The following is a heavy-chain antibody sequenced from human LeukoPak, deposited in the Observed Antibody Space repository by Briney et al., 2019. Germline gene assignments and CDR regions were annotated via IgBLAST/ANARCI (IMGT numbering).Heavy chain of an antibody. J-gene: IGHJ5*02. V-gene: IGHV4-59*08. D-gene: IGHD6-19*01. Sequence: PSETLSLTCTVSGGSISSYYWTWIRQPPGKGLEWIGYIYYSGSTNYNPSPRSRVIISVDTSKNQFSLKLNSVTAADTAVYYCARQVRGQWLARFDPWGQGTLVTVSS. CDR1: GGSISSYY. CDR2: IYYSGST. CDR3: ARQVRGQWLARFDP.